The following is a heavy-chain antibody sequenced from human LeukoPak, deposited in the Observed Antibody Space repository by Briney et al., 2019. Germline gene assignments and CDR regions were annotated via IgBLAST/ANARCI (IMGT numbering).Heavy chain of an antibody. CDR3: ARVRRDTVIGFSNWFDH. CDR1: GFTFSDYY. Sequence: GGSLRLSCAASGFTFSDYYMSWIRQAPGKGLGWVSYIRRRDNTIYDADSGKGRFTISRDNAKNSLYLQMNSLRVEDTAVYYCARVRRDTVIGFSNWFDHWGQGTLVTVSS. CDR2: IRRRDNTI. D-gene: IGHD4-11*01. J-gene: IGHJ5*02. V-gene: IGHV3-11*01.